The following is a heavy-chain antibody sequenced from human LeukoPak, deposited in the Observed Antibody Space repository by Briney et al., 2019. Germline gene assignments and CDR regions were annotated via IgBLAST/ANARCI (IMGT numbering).Heavy chain of an antibody. D-gene: IGHD2-21*01. CDR3: AHRQHNIFRH. Sequence: SGPTLVNPTQTLTLTCTFSGFSLSTSEVAVVWIRQPPGKALEYLGIIYGHDDKRYSPSLRGRLTITKDTPKNQVVLIMTNMDPVDTATYYCAHRQHNIFRHWGQGILVTVSS. V-gene: IGHV2-5*01. CDR1: GFSLSTSEVA. J-gene: IGHJ4*02. CDR2: IYGHDDK.